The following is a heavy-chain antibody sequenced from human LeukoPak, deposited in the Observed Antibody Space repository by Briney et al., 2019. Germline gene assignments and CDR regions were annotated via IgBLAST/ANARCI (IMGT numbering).Heavy chain of an antibody. CDR2: INPNSGGT. CDR3: ARGPPGYSSSWYSPIQFDY. D-gene: IGHD6-13*01. Sequence: ASVKVSCKASGYTFTGYYMHWVRQAPGQGLEWMGWINPNSGGTNYAQKFQGRVTMTRDTSISTAYMELSRLRSDDTAVYYCARGPPGYSSSWYSPIQFDYWGQGTLVTVS. J-gene: IGHJ4*02. CDR1: GYTFTGYY. V-gene: IGHV1-2*02.